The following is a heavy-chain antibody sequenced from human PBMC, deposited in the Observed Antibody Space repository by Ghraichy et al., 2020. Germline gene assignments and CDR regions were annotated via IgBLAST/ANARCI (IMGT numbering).Heavy chain of an antibody. D-gene: IGHD6-19*01. V-gene: IGHV4-34*01. CDR1: GGSFSGYY. CDR2: INHSGST. J-gene: IGHJ6*02. CDR3: ARELLAVAGTIYYYGMDV. Sequence: SETLSLTCAVYGGSFSGYYWSWIHQPPGKGLEWIGEINHSGSTNYNPSLKSRVTISVDTSKNQFSLKLSSVTAADTAVYYCARELLAVAGTIYYYGMDVWGQGTTVTVSS.